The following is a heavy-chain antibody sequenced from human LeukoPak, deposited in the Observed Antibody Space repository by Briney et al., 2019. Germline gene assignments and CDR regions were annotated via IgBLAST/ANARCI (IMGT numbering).Heavy chain of an antibody. J-gene: IGHJ4*02. D-gene: IGHD3-10*01. CDR3: ARDPASIQYGSGSYYN. V-gene: IGHV3-21*01. Sequence: PGGSLRLSCAASGFTFSSYSMNWVRQAPGKGLEWVSSISSSSYIYYADSVKGRFTISRDNAKNSLYLQMNSLRAEDTAVYYCARDPASIQYGSGSYYNWGQGTLVTVSS. CDR2: ISSSSYI. CDR1: GFTFSSYS.